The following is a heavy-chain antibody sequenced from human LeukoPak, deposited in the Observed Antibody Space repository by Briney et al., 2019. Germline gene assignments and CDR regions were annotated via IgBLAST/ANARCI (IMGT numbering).Heavy chain of an antibody. Sequence: ASETLSLTCAVYGGSFSGYYWSWIRQPPGKGLEWIGEINHSGSTNYNPSLKSRVTISVDTSKNQFSLKLSSVTAADTAVYYCARATYYDFWSGYSSWFDPWGQGTLVTVSS. D-gene: IGHD3-3*01. V-gene: IGHV4-34*01. CDR1: GGSFSGYY. J-gene: IGHJ5*02. CDR3: ARATYYDFWSGYSSWFDP. CDR2: INHSGST.